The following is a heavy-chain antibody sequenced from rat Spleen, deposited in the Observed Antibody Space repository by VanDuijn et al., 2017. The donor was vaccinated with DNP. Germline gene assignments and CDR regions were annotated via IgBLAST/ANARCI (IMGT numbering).Heavy chain of an antibody. D-gene: IGHD4-3*01. Sequence: EVQLVESGGGLVQPGRSLKLSCAASGFTFSDYHMAWVRQAPKRGLEWVATITYDGTQTFYRDSVKSRFTISRDNAKNSLYLQMDSLRSEDTATYYCTSPVPSGHYVMDAWGQGTSVTVSS. CDR3: TSPVPSGHYVMDA. J-gene: IGHJ4*01. CDR2: ITYDGTQT. CDR1: GFTFSDYH. V-gene: IGHV5-7*01.